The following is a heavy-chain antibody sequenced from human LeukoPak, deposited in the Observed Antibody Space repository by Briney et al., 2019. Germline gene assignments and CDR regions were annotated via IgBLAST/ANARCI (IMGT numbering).Heavy chain of an antibody. D-gene: IGHD6-19*01. CDR1: GFNFANHA. CDR3: ARDSDGWYWAFDF. V-gene: IGHV3-23*01. CDR2: ISGGGDIT. Sequence: GGSLRLSCAASGFNFANHAMSWVRQTPGKGLEWVSAISGGGDITYYADSVTGRFTISRDNSKDTLFLQMHSLRPEDTAVYYCARDSDGWYWAFDFWGQGTPVTVSS. J-gene: IGHJ4*02.